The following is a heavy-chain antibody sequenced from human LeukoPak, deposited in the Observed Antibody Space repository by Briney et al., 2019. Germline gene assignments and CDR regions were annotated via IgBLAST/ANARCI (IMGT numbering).Heavy chain of an antibody. CDR2: IIPIFGTA. Sequence: SVKVSCKASGYTFTNYDLNWVRQAPGQGLEWMGGIIPIFGTANYAQKFQGRVTITADESTSTAYMELSSLRSEDTAVYYCARSIRGRWFDPWGQGTLVTVSS. J-gene: IGHJ5*02. CDR3: ARSIRGRWFDP. D-gene: IGHD3-16*01. CDR1: GYTFTNYD. V-gene: IGHV1-69*13.